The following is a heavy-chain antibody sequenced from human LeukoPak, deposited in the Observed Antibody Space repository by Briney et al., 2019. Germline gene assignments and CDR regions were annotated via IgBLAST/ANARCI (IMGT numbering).Heavy chain of an antibody. D-gene: IGHD1-26*01. CDR3: ASPIPKVGATTAFDI. CDR1: GYSFTSYW. J-gene: IGHJ3*02. Sequence: GESLKISCKGSGYSFTSYWIGWVRQMPGKGLEWMGIIYPGDSDTRYSPSFQGQVTISADKSISTAYLQWSSLKASDTAMYYCASPIPKVGATTAFDIWGQGTMVTVSS. V-gene: IGHV5-51*01. CDR2: IYPGDSDT.